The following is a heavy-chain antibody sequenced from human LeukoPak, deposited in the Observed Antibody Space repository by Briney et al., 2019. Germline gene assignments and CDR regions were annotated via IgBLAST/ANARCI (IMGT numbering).Heavy chain of an antibody. CDR1: GYTFTSYD. Sequence: SVKVSCKASGYTFTSYDINWVRQATGQGLEWMGGIIPVLSTANYAQKFQDRVTITADESTSTTYMELSSLKSEDTAVYYCATTGGDIYYYYMDVWGKGTTVTISS. CDR3: ATTGGDIYYYYMDV. CDR2: IIPVLSTA. D-gene: IGHD3-16*01. J-gene: IGHJ6*03. V-gene: IGHV1-69*13.